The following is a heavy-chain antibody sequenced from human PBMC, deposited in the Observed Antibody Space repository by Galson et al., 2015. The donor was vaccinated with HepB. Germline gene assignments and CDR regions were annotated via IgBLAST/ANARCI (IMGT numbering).Heavy chain of an antibody. CDR2: ISYDAINK. CDR3: ARATAQDTWFDP. CDR1: GFTVSSYG. Sequence: SLRLSCAASGFTVSSYGMQWVRQAPGKGLEWVALISYDAINKYYADSVKGRFTISRDNSNNTLYLQMNSLRTEDTAVYYCARATAQDTWFDPWGQGTLVTVSS. V-gene: IGHV3-30*03. J-gene: IGHJ5*02.